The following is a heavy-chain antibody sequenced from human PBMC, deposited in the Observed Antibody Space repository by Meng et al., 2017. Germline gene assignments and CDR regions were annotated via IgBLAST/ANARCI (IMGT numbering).Heavy chain of an antibody. CDR3: ARLCGGDCYTYHDAFDI. V-gene: IGHV1-3*01. CDR1: GYTFTSYA. D-gene: IGHD2-21*02. Sequence: VQLVQVWAEVKKPGASVKVSCKASGYTFTSYAMHWVRQAPGQRLEWMGWINAGNGNTKYSQTFQGRVTITRDTSASTAYMELSSLRSEDTAVYYCARLCGGDCYTYHDAFDIWGQGTMVTVSS. J-gene: IGHJ3*02. CDR2: INAGNGNT.